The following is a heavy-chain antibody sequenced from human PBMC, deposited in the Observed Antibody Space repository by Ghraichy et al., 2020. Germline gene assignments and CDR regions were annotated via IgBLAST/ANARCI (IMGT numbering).Heavy chain of an antibody. D-gene: IGHD3-3*01. J-gene: IGHJ4*02. V-gene: IGHV4-39*01. CDR2: IYYSGST. CDR3: ARNVTFWSGYGIDY. Sequence: SETLSLTCTVSGGSISSSSYYWGWIRQPPGKGLEWIGSIYYSGSTYYNPSLKSRVTISVDTSKNQLSLKLSSVTAADTAVYYCARNVTFWSGYGIDYWGQGTLVTVSS. CDR1: GGSISSSSYY.